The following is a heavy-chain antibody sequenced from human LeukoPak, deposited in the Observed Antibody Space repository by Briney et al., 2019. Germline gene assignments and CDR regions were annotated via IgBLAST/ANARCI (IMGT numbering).Heavy chain of an antibody. V-gene: IGHV4-59*01. CDR1: GASISSYY. D-gene: IGHD7-27*01. J-gene: IGHJ4*02. Sequence: PSETLSLTCTVSGASISSYYWSWIRQPPGKGLEWIWYLYYSGSTNYNPSLKSRVTISVDTSKNQFSLKLNSVTAADTAVYYCARAPNWDRPFEYWGQGTLVTVSS. CDR3: ARAPNWDRPFEY. CDR2: LYYSGST.